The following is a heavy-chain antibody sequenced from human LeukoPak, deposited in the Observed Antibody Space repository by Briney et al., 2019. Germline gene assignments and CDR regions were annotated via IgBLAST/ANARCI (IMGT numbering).Heavy chain of an antibody. CDR2: IRYDASNK. CDR1: GFTFDDYG. V-gene: IGHV3-30*02. CDR3: ARLYLPATRFDY. D-gene: IGHD5-24*01. J-gene: IGHJ4*02. Sequence: PGGSLRLSCAASGFTFDDYGLSWVRQAPGKGLEWVAFIRYDASNKYYADSVKGRFTISRDNSKNTLYLQMNSLRVEDTAVYYCARLYLPATRFDYWGQGTLVTVSS.